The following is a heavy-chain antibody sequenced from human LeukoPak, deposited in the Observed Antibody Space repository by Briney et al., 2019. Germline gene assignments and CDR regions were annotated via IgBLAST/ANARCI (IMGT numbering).Heavy chain of an antibody. D-gene: IGHD5-24*01. V-gene: IGHV3-7*01. J-gene: IGHJ4*02. CDR2: IKQAGSEK. CDR3: ANGDGFDY. CDR1: GFTFSTYW. Sequence: GGSLRLSCATSGFTFSTYWMSWVRQAPGKGLEWVANIKQAGSEKYYLDSVKGRFTISRDNAKNSLYLQMNSLRAEDTAVYYCANGDGFDYWGQGTLVTVSS.